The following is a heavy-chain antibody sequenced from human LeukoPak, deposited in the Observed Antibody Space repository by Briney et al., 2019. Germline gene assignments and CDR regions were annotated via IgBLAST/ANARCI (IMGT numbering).Heavy chain of an antibody. CDR2: ISTSSSYI. V-gene: IGHV3-21*01. J-gene: IGHJ4*02. D-gene: IGHD6-6*01. Sequence: KPGGSLRLSCAASGFTFSSYSMNWVRQAPGKGLESVSSISTSSSYIYYADLVKGRFTISRDNAKNSLYLQMNSLRAEDTAVYYCARDGNEFSSSYYFDYWGQGTLVTVSS. CDR1: GFTFSSYS. CDR3: ARDGNEFSSSYYFDY.